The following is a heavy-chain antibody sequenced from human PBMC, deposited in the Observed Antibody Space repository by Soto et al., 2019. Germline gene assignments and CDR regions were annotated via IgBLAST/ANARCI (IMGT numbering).Heavy chain of an antibody. V-gene: IGHV4-61*01. J-gene: IGHJ5*02. Sequence: QVQLQESGPGLVKPSETLSLTCSVSGGSVSSDRNYWSWIRQPPGKGLEWIGYIYYSGTTNYNPSLRSRVTIALARSKNQCSLKVPSVTAADTAIYYCARDQYDILTGYDWFDPWGPGTQVTVSS. CDR3: ARDQYDILTGYDWFDP. CDR2: IYYSGTT. CDR1: GGSVSSDRNY. D-gene: IGHD3-9*01.